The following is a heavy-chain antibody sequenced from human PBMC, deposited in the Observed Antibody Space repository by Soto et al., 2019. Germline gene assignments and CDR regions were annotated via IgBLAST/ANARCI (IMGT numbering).Heavy chain of an antibody. CDR3: ARRIAAAGGEINWFDP. CDR2: IYPGDSDT. CDR1: GYSFTSYW. Sequence: GESLKISCKGSGYSFTSYWIGWVRQMPGKGLEWMGIIYPGDSDTRYSPSFQGQVTISADKSISTAYLQWSSLKASDTAMYYCARRIAAAGGEINWFDPWGQGTLVTVSS. V-gene: IGHV5-51*01. D-gene: IGHD6-13*01. J-gene: IGHJ5*02.